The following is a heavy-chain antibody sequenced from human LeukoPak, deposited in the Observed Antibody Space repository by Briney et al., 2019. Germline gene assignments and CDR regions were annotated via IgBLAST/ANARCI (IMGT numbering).Heavy chain of an antibody. Sequence: GASVKVSCKASGGTFSSYAISWVRQAPGQGLEWMGRIIPIFGIANYAQKFQGRVTITADKSTSTAYMELSSLRSEDTAVYYCAREITMVRGVIDYYGMDVWGKGTTVTVSS. CDR3: AREITMVRGVIDYYGMDV. J-gene: IGHJ6*04. CDR2: IIPIFGIA. D-gene: IGHD3-10*01. V-gene: IGHV1-69*04. CDR1: GGTFSSYA.